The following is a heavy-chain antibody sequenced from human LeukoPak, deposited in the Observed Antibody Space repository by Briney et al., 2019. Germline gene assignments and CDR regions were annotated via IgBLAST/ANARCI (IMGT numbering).Heavy chain of an antibody. CDR1: GGSISSYY. J-gene: IGHJ3*02. V-gene: IGHV4-59*07. CDR2: INCGGST. CDR3: ASCSDTNGVCHLDAFDI. D-gene: IGHD2-8*01. Sequence: SDTLSLTCTVSGGSISSYYWSWVRQPPGEGLEWLGYINCGGSTNYNPSLKSRVTISVDTSKNQFSLKLSSVTAADTAVYYCASCSDTNGVCHLDAFDIWGQGTLVTVSS.